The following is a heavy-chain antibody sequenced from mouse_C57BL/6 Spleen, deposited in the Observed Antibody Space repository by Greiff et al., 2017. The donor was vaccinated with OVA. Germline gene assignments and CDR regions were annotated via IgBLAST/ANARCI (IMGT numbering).Heavy chain of an antibody. CDR3: AGYDYDRYFDV. Sequence: VQLQQSGPELVKPGASVKISCKASGYTFTDYYMNWVKQSHGKSLEWIGDINPNNGGTSYNQKFKGKATLTVDKSSSTAYMELRSLTSEDSAVYYCAGYDYDRYFDVWGTGTTVTVSS. V-gene: IGHV1-26*01. CDR2: INPNNGGT. D-gene: IGHD2-4*01. J-gene: IGHJ1*03. CDR1: GYTFTDYY.